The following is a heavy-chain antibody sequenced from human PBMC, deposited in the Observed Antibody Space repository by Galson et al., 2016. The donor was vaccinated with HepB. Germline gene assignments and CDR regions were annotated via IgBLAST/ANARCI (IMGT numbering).Heavy chain of an antibody. CDR2: IRQDGGEK. CDR3: ARFFYDTSGYRKLDY. Sequence: SLRLSCAASGFVFGSYWMTWVRQAPGKGLEWVANIRQDGGEKPYVDSVKGRFTVSRDNAKNSLYLHMNSLRAEDTAVYFCARFFYDTSGYRKLDYWGQGALVTVSA. CDR1: GFVFGSYW. D-gene: IGHD3-22*01. J-gene: IGHJ4*02. V-gene: IGHV3-7*04.